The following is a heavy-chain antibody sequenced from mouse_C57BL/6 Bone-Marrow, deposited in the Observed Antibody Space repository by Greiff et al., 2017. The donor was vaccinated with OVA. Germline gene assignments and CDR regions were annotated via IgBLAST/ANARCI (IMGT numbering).Heavy chain of an antibody. CDR3: ARDRAMITTNAMDY. CDR2: ISDGGSYT. J-gene: IGHJ4*01. Sequence: EVQRVESGGGLVKPGGSLKLSCAASGFTFSSYAMSWVRQTPEKRLEWVATISDGGSYTYYPDNVKGRFTISRDNAKNNLYLQMSHLKSEDTAMYYCARDRAMITTNAMDYWGQGTSVTVSS. V-gene: IGHV5-4*01. CDR1: GFTFSSYA. D-gene: IGHD2-4*01.